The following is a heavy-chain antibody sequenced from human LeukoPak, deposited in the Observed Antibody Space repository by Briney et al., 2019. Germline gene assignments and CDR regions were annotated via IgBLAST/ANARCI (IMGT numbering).Heavy chain of an antibody. CDR1: GVSLSTSTNY. V-gene: IGHV4-39*01. Sequence: PSETLSLTCSVSGVSLSTSTNYWAWIRQPPGKGLEWIGSMFYRGSTYYNPSLRSRVTISVDTSKNQFSLKLSSVTASDTAIFYCARQGGWGGAASLIEFWGQGTLVTVSS. D-gene: IGHD2-15*01. CDR3: ARQGGWGGAASLIEF. CDR2: MFYRGST. J-gene: IGHJ4*02.